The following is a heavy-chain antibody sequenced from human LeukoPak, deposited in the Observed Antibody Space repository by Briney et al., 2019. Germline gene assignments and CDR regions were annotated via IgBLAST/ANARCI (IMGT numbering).Heavy chain of an antibody. CDR2: MSYSGST. CDR1: GGSFSDYY. Sequence: SETLSLTCAVYGGSFSDYYWSWIRQSPGKGLEWIGYMSYSGSTYYSPSLKSRATISIDTSKNQFSLRLSSVTAADTAVYYCARVPSRYSSGWTFDYWGQGTLVTVSS. J-gene: IGHJ4*02. V-gene: IGHV4-30-4*01. CDR3: ARVPSRYSSGWTFDY. D-gene: IGHD6-19*01.